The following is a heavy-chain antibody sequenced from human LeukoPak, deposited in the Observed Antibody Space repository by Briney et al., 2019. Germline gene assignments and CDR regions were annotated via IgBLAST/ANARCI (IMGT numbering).Heavy chain of an antibody. D-gene: IGHD3-22*01. J-gene: IGHJ5*02. Sequence: SETLSLTCTVSGGSISSYYWSWIRQPPGKGLEWIGYIYYSGSTNYNPSLKSRVTISVDTSKNQFSLKLSSVTAADTAVYYCARRPYYYDSSGYYYGWFDPWGKGTLVTVSS. V-gene: IGHV4-59*01. CDR3: ARRPYYYDSSGYYYGWFDP. CDR2: IYYSGST. CDR1: GGSISSYY.